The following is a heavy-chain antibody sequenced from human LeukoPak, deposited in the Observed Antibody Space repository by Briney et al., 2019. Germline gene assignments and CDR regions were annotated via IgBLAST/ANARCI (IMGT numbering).Heavy chain of an antibody. D-gene: IGHD6-6*01. CDR3: ARGVWSSSSTLRSWFDP. CDR2: INPNSGGT. Sequence: ASVKVSCKASGYTFTGYYMHWVRQAPGQGLEWMGLINPNSGGTNYAQKFQGRVTMTRDTSISTAYMELSRLRSDDTAVYYCARGVWSSSSTLRSWFDPWGQGTLVTVSS. CDR1: GYTFTGYY. V-gene: IGHV1-2*02. J-gene: IGHJ5*02.